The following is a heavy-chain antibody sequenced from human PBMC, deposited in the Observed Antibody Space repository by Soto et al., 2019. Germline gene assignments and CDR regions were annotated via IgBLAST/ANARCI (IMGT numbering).Heavy chain of an antibody. V-gene: IGHV1-69*13. CDR3: ARMHNWNDYAFDI. D-gene: IGHD1-1*01. CDR2: IIPIFGTA. CDR1: GGTFSSYA. Sequence: SVKVSCKASGGTFSSYAISWVRQAPGQGLEWMGGIIPIFGTANYAQKFQGRVTITADESTSTAYMELSSLRSEDTAVYYCARMHNWNDYAFDIWGQGTMVTVSS. J-gene: IGHJ3*02.